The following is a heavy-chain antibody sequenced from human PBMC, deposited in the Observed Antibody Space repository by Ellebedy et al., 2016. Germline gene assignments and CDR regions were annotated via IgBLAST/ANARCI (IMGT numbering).Heavy chain of an antibody. Sequence: SETLSLTCTVSGGSISSYHWSWIRQPPGKGLEWIGYIYYSGSTNYNPSLKSRVTISVDTSKNQFSLKLSSVTAADTAVYYCARLGMVRGVIDGALNNWFDPWGQGTLVAVSS. V-gene: IGHV4-59*08. D-gene: IGHD3-10*01. CDR2: IYYSGST. CDR3: ARLGMVRGVIDGALNNWFDP. CDR1: GGSISSYH. J-gene: IGHJ5*02.